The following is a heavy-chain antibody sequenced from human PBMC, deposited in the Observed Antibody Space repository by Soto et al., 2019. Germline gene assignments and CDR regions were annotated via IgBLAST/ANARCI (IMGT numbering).Heavy chain of an antibody. V-gene: IGHV3-7*03. CDR3: ASGGWETPI. D-gene: IGHD1-26*01. J-gene: IGHJ4*02. CDR2: MNPDGSQE. CDR1: GFAFSTYW. Sequence: EVQLVESGGGLVQPGGSLRLSCAASGFAFSTYWMSWVRQAPGQGLERVATMNPDGSQEYYVDSVKGRFTVSRDNAKKSLYLQMNSLRDEDTAVYYCASGGWETPIWGQGTPVTASS.